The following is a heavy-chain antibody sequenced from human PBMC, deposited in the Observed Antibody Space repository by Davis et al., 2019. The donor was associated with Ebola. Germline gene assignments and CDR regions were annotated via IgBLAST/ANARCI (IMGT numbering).Heavy chain of an antibody. CDR3: ARDLDVAVVSTAYDAFDV. V-gene: IGHV3-7*01. CDR1: GFTFSSYW. D-gene: IGHD2-2*01. CDR2: INQDGSVT. J-gene: IGHJ3*01. Sequence: GESLKISCAASGFTFSSYWMTWVRQAPGKGLEWVANINQDGSVTNYVDSVKGRFTISRDSAKNSLYLQMNSLRAEDTAAFYCARDLDVAVVSTAYDAFDVWGQGTMVTVSS.